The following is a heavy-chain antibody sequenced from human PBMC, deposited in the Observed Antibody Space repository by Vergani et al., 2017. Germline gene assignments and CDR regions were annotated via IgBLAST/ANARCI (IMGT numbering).Heavy chain of an antibody. Sequence: EVQLLESGGGLVQPGGSLRLSCAASGFTFSSYAMSWVRQAPGKGLEWVSGISGSGGSTYYADSVKGRFTISRDNSKNTLYLQMNSLRAEDTAVYYCAKDPNYEFWSGYFAFDIWGQGTMVTVSS. D-gene: IGHD3-3*01. CDR3: AKDPNYEFWSGYFAFDI. CDR2: ISGSGGST. CDR1: GFTFSSYA. V-gene: IGHV3-23*01. J-gene: IGHJ3*02.